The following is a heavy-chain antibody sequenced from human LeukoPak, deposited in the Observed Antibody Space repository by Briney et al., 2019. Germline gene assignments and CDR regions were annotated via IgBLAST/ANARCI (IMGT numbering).Heavy chain of an antibody. CDR3: VKAARYSSSWYDWFDY. V-gene: IGHV3-64D*09. CDR2: IGSNGGIT. Sequence: GGSLRLSCAASGFTFSSYAISWVRQAPGKGLEYVSAIGSNGGITYYADSVKGRFTISRDNSKNTLYLQMSSLRAEDTAVYYCVKAARYSSSWYDWFDYWGQGTLVTVSS. D-gene: IGHD6-13*01. CDR1: GFTFSSYA. J-gene: IGHJ4*02.